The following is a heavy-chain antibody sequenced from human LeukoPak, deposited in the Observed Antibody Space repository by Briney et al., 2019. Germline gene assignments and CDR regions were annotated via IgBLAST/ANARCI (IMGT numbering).Heavy chain of an antibody. CDR1: GGTFSSYA. V-gene: IGHV1-69*04. CDR2: IIPILGIA. CDR3: AGEGGGSYTAQIYYYYYGMDV. J-gene: IGHJ6*02. D-gene: IGHD1-26*01. Sequence: SVKVSCKASGGTFSSYAISWVRQAPGQGLEWMGRIIPILGIANYAQKFQGRVTITADKSTSTAYMELSSLRSEDMAVYYCAGEGGGSYTAQIYYYYYGMDVWGQGTTVTVSS.